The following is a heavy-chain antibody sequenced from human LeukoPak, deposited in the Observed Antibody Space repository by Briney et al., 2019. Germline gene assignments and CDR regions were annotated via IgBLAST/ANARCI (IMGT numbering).Heavy chain of an antibody. D-gene: IGHD6-6*01. CDR1: GFTFSSYN. V-gene: IGHV3-48*01. J-gene: IGHJ4*02. Sequence: GGSLRLSCAASGFTFSSYNMNWVRQAPGEGLEWVSYISSSSDTKYTADSVKGRFTISRDNAKNSLYLQMNSLRAEDTAVYYCAKRIAAPPRSFDYWGQGILVTVSS. CDR3: AKRIAAPPRSFDY. CDR2: ISSSSDTK.